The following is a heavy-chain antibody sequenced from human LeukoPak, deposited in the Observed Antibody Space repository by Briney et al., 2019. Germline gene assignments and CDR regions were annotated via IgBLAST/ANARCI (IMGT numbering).Heavy chain of an antibody. CDR3: ARGDGCTGDCYQDS. CDR2: VDPEDGET. D-gene: IGHD2-21*02. CDR1: GYTFTDYY. J-gene: IGHJ4*02. V-gene: IGHV1-69-2*01. Sequence: VASVKISCKVSGYTFTDYYMHWVQQAPGKGLEWMGLVDPEDGETIFAEKFQGRVTITADTSTDTAYMELSSLRSEDTAVYFCARGDGCTGDCYQDSWGQGTLVTVSS.